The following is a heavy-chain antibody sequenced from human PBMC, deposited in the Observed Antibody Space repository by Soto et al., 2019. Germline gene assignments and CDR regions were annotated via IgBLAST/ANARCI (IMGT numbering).Heavy chain of an antibody. Sequence: QVQLVQSGAEVKKPGASVKVSCTFTSYDINWVRQATGQGLERMAWMNPNSGDTRYAQKLQGRVTMTRNTSSFTAYMELSSLRSEDTAVYYCARGPGSSDWRFSYYYMDVWGQGTTVTVSS. CDR2: MNPNSGDT. J-gene: IGHJ6*02. CDR1: FTSYD. CDR3: ARGPGSSDWRFSYYYMDV. D-gene: IGHD6-19*01. V-gene: IGHV1-8*01.